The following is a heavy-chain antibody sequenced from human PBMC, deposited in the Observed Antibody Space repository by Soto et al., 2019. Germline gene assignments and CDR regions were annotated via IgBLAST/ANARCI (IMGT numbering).Heavy chain of an antibody. V-gene: IGHV3-21*01. CDR2: ISSSSSYI. CDR1: GFTFSSYS. Sequence: GGSLRLSCAASGFTFSSYSMNWVRQAPGKGLEWVSSISSSSSYIYYADSVKGRFTISRDNAKNSLYLQMNSLRAEDTAVYYCARDANEGPLLDNLHRRSWPNWFDPWGQGTLVTVSS. D-gene: IGHD3-10*01. CDR3: ARDANEGPLLDNLHRRSWPNWFDP. J-gene: IGHJ5*02.